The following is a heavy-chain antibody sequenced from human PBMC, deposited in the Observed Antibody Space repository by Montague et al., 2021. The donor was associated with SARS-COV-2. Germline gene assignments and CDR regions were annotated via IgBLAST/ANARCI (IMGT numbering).Heavy chain of an antibody. CDR3: ARGVASSEGNWFDP. D-gene: IGHD6-13*01. CDR2: IYYTGST. Sequence: SETLSLTCTVPGVSISSYYWIWVRQPPGKGLEWIGYIYYTGSTNYNPSLKSRVTISVDTSKNQFSLKLSSVTAADTAVYYCARGVASSEGNWFDPWGQGTLVTVSS. J-gene: IGHJ5*02. V-gene: IGHV4-59*01. CDR1: GVSISSYY.